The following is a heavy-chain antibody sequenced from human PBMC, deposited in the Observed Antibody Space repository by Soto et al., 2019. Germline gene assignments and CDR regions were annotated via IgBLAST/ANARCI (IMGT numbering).Heavy chain of an antibody. J-gene: IGHJ4*02. Sequence: QITLKESGPTLMKPTETLTLTCGVSGFSISADGVGVGWIRQPPGKALEWLGILYWDGDKRYSPSLKTRLTITMDTSKNQVVLTLTNMDPVDTATYYCAHSGRGESCRGGACYFFDYWGQGTLVTVSS. D-gene: IGHD2-21*01. CDR1: GFSISADGVG. CDR2: LYWDGDK. CDR3: AHSGRGESCRGGACYFFDY. V-gene: IGHV2-5*02.